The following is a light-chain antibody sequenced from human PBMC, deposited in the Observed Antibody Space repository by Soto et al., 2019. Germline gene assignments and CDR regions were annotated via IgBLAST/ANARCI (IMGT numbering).Light chain of an antibody. Sequence: EILLTQSPGTLSLSPGDRATLSCRASQSLSNSFLAWYQQKPGQTPRLLISGASISATDIPDRFSGSGSGTDFTLTISRLEHEDVAVYFCQQYGRLPLSFGGGTKVEIK. J-gene: IGKJ4*01. V-gene: IGKV3-20*01. CDR1: QSLSNSF. CDR2: GAS. CDR3: QQYGRLPLS.